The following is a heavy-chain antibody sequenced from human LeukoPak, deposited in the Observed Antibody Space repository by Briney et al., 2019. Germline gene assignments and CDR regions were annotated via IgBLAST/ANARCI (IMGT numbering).Heavy chain of an antibody. Sequence: ASVKVSCKASGYTFTSYYMHWVRQAPGQGLEWMGIINPSGGSTSYAQKFQGRVTMTRDTSTSTVYMEPSSLRSEDTAVYYCASSSSGSPLIDYWGQGTLVTVSS. V-gene: IGHV1-46*01. J-gene: IGHJ4*02. CDR1: GYTFTSYY. CDR3: ASSSSGSPLIDY. D-gene: IGHD6-6*01. CDR2: INPSGGST.